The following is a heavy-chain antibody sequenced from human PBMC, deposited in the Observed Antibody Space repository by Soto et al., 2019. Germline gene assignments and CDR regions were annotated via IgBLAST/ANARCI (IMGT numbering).Heavy chain of an antibody. CDR3: VRDPLGYYDTSGHFDY. CDR1: GFTFSSYE. D-gene: IGHD3-22*01. J-gene: IGHJ4*02. Sequence: PGGSLRLSCVASGFTFSSYEMNWVRQAPGKGLEWVSYVSSGGDTKYYADSVRGRLILTRDNAKSSLFLQMNSLRAEDTAFYYCVRDPLGYYDTSGHFDYWGQGARVTVSS. CDR2: VSSGGDTK. V-gene: IGHV3-48*03.